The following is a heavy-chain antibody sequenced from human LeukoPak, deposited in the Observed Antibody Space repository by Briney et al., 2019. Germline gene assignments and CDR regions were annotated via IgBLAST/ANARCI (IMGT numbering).Heavy chain of an antibody. D-gene: IGHD2-15*01. CDR2: IYYSGST. V-gene: IGHV4-59*01. CDR3: ARGGVVVVAATVFDY. CDR1: GGSISSFY. J-gene: IGHJ4*02. Sequence: SETLSLTCAVSGGSISSFYWSWIRQPPGKGLEWIGYIYYSGSTNYNPSLKSRVTISVDTSKNQFSLKLSSVTAADTAVYYCARGGVVVVAATVFDYWGQGTLVTVSS.